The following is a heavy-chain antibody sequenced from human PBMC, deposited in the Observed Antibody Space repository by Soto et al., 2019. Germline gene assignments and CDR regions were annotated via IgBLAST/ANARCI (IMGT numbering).Heavy chain of an antibody. CDR3: ARRVVKDIVVVRDWDAFDI. V-gene: IGHV4-59*08. D-gene: IGHD2-15*01. Sequence: SETLSLTCTVSGGSISSYYWSWIRQPPGKGLEWIGYIYYSGSTNYNPSLKSRVTISVDTSKNQFSLKLSSVTAADTAVYYCARRVVKDIVVVRDWDAFDIWGQGTMVTVSS. CDR2: IYYSGST. CDR1: GGSISSYY. J-gene: IGHJ3*02.